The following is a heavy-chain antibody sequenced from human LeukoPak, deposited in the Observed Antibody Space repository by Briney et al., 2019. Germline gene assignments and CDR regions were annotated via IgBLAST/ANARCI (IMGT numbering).Heavy chain of an antibody. CDR2: ITHSGST. Sequence: SETLSLTCAVYGGSFSGYYWSWLRQPPGKGLEWIGEITHSGSTNYNASLKSRVTVSVDSSKNQFSLRLSSVTAADTAVYYCASGGWYRGYWGQGTLVTVSS. CDR1: GGSFSGYY. D-gene: IGHD6-19*01. CDR3: ASGGWYRGY. V-gene: IGHV4-34*01. J-gene: IGHJ4*02.